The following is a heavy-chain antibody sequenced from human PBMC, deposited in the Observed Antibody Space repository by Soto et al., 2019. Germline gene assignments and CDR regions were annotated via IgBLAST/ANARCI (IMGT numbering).Heavy chain of an antibody. CDR3: TRLPTELLNXFDP. CDR2: IYYSGTT. J-gene: IGHJ5*02. V-gene: IGHV4-39*01. CDR1: GGSISSSSYY. D-gene: IGHD1-7*01. Sequence: SETLSLTCIVSGGSISSSSYYWGWIRQPPGKGLEWIGSIYYSGTTYYNPSLKSRLTISVDTSKNQLSLKLSSVTAADTAVYYCTRLPTELLNXFDPWGQGTLVTVSS.